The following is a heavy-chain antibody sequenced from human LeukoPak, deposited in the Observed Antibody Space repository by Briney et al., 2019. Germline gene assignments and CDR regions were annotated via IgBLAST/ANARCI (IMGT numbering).Heavy chain of an antibody. D-gene: IGHD6-6*01. Sequence: SETLSLTCTVSGGSISSNNYYWGWIRQPPGKGLEWIGYIYYSGSTNYNPSLKSRVTISVDTSKNQFSLKLSSVTAADTAVYYCARLYGYYSSSHLYYYYYGMDVWGQGTTVTVSS. CDR3: ARLYGYYSSSHLYYYYYGMDV. CDR1: GGSISSNNYY. J-gene: IGHJ6*02. V-gene: IGHV4-61*05. CDR2: IYYSGST.